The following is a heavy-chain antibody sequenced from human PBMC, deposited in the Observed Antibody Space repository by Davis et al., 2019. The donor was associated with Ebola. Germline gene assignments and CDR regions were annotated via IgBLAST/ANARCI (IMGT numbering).Heavy chain of an antibody. CDR1: GFTFSSYA. J-gene: IGHJ4*02. V-gene: IGHV3-30-3*01. D-gene: IGHD2-15*01. Sequence: PGGSLRLSCVASGFTFSSYAMHWVRQAPGKGLEWVAVISYDGSNKYYADSVKGRFTISRDNSKNTLYLQMNSLRAEDTAVYYCAIPDCSGANCYSVYIKNWGQGTLVTVSS. CDR2: ISYDGSNK. CDR3: AIPDCSGANCYSVYIKN.